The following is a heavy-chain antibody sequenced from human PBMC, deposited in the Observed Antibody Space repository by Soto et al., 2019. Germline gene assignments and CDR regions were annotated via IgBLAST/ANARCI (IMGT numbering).Heavy chain of an antibody. CDR1: GFTFSDYY. CDR2: ISSSGSTI. D-gene: IGHD3-3*01. Sequence: QVQLVESGGGLVKPGGSLRLSCAASGFTFSDYYMSWIRQAPGKGLEWVSYISSSGSTIYYADSVKGRFTISRENAKNSLYQQRNSRRAEDTAVYYCARDWPDFWSGYYFDYGGQGTLVTVSS. V-gene: IGHV3-11*01. CDR3: ARDWPDFWSGYYFDY. J-gene: IGHJ4*02.